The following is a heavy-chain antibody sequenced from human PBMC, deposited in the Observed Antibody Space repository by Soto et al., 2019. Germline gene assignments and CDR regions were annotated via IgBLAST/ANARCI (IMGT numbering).Heavy chain of an antibody. D-gene: IGHD3-22*01. Sequence: SQTLSLTCAISGDSVSSNSAAWNWISQSPSRGLEWLGRTYYRSKWYNDYAVSVKSRITINPDTSKDQFSLQLNSVNPEDTAVYYCARGGYYYDSSGYETSGDYYYGMDVWGQGTTVTVSS. CDR3: ARGGYYYDSSGYETSGDYYYGMDV. CDR1: GDSVSSNSAA. V-gene: IGHV6-1*01. J-gene: IGHJ6*02. CDR2: TYYRSKWYN.